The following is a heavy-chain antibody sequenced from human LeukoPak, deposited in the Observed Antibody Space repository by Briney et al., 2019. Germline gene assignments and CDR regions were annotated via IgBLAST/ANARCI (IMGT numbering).Heavy chain of an antibody. D-gene: IGHD1-7*01. J-gene: IGHJ4*02. CDR3: ARKGLGGELGGFDS. V-gene: IGHV3-9*01. Sequence: PGRSLRLSCAASGFTFDDYAMHWVRQAPGKGLEWVSGISWNSGRIGYADSEKGRFTISRDNAKNSLYLQMNSLRVEDTALYHCARKGLGGELGGFDSWGQGTLVTVSS. CDR1: GFTFDDYA. CDR2: ISWNSGRI.